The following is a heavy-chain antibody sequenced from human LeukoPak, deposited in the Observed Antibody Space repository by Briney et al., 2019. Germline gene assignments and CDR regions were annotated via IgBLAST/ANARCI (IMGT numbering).Heavy chain of an antibody. CDR2: INAGNGNT. J-gene: IGHJ4*02. Sequence: GASVNVSCKASGYTFTSYAMHWVRQAPGQRLEWMGWINAGNGNTKYSQKFQGRDTITRDTSASTAYMELSSLRSEDTAVYYCARWDDSSWYYFDYWGQGTLVTVSS. CDR3: ARWDDSSWYYFDY. D-gene: IGHD6-13*01. V-gene: IGHV1-3*01. CDR1: GYTFTSYA.